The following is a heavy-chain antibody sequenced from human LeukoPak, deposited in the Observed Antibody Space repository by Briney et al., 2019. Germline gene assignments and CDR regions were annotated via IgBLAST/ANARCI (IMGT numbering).Heavy chain of an antibody. V-gene: IGHV4-34*01. CDR3: ARDGGWLQLRYFDY. CDR1: GGSFSGYY. D-gene: IGHD5-24*01. J-gene: IGHJ4*02. Sequence: SETLSLTCAVYGGSFSGYYWSWIRQPPGKGLEWIGEINHSGSTNYNPSLKSRVTISIDTSKNQFSLKLSSVTAADTAVYYCARDGGWLQLRYFDYWGQGALVTVSS. CDR2: INHSGST.